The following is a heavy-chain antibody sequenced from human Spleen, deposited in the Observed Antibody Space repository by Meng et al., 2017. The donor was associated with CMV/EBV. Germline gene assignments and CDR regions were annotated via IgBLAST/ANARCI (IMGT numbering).Heavy chain of an antibody. CDR3: ARDVHYSNYRYYYYGMDV. D-gene: IGHD4-11*01. CDR1: GYTFTGYY. Sequence: GGSLRLSCKASGYTFTGYYMHWVRQAPGQGLEWMGCINPNSGGTNYAQKFQGRVTMTRNTSISTAYMELSSLRSEDTAVYYCARDVHYSNYRYYYYGMDVWGQGTTVTVSS. CDR2: INPNSGGT. V-gene: IGHV1-2*02. J-gene: IGHJ6*02.